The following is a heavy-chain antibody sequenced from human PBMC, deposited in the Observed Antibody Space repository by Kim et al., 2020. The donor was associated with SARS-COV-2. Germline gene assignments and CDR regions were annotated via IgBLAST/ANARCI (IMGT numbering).Heavy chain of an antibody. CDR1: GFTFSSYW. CDR3: ARSGSYLRKNHYFDY. V-gene: IGHV3-7*01. J-gene: IGHJ4*02. CDR2: IKQDGSEK. D-gene: IGHD3-10*01. Sequence: GGSLRLSCAASGFTFSSYWMSWVRQAPGKGLEWVANIKQDGSEKYYVDSVKGRFTISRDNAKNSLYLQMNSLRAEDTAVYYCARSGSYLRKNHYFDYWGQGTLVTVSS.